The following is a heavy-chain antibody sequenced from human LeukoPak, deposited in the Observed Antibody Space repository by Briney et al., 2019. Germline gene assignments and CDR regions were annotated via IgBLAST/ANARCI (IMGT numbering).Heavy chain of an antibody. J-gene: IGHJ4*02. CDR3: ARGNFDDYFDY. Sequence: GASVKVSCKASGYTFTSYYMHWVRQAPGQGLEWMGIINPSGGSTSYAQKFQGRVTMTRDMSTSTVYMELSSLRYDDTAVYYCARGNFDDYFDYWGQGTLVTVSS. CDR1: GYTFTSYY. CDR2: INPSGGST. D-gene: IGHD1-7*01. V-gene: IGHV1-46*01.